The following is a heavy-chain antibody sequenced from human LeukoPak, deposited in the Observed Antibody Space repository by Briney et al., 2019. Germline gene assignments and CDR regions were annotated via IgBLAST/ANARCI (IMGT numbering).Heavy chain of an antibody. CDR3: ARDDCGGDCRIDY. CDR2: IYYSGST. D-gene: IGHD2-21*02. J-gene: IGHJ4*02. Sequence: SETLSLTCAVSGGSISGYYWSWIRQPPGKGLELIGYIYYSGSTNYNPSLKSRVTISVDTSKNQFSLKLTSVTAADTAVYYCARDDCGGDCRIDYWGQGALVTVSS. CDR1: GGSISGYY. V-gene: IGHV4-59*12.